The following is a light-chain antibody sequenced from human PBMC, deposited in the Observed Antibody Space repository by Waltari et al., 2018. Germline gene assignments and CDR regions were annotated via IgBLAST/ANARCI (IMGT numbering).Light chain of an antibody. V-gene: IGKV3-15*01. CDR3: KQYNNWHPLT. J-gene: IGKJ4*01. Sequence: THSPPTFSLSPGGPSPLSCRASQSISSNLAWYQQKPGQTPRLLKYGASTRASGVPGRFSGSGSGTEFTLTISSLQSEDFEVYDCKQYNNWHPLTFGGGNKVEI. CDR2: GAS. CDR1: QSISSN.